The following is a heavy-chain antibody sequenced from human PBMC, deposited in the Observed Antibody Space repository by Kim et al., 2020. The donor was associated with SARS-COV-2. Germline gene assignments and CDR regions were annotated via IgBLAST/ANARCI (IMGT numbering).Heavy chain of an antibody. CDR1: GGTFSSYA. D-gene: IGHD1-26*01. J-gene: IGHJ5*02. CDR2: IIPIFGTA. V-gene: IGHV1-69*13. CDR3: ASVMGIVGDNNWFDP. Sequence: SVKVSCKASGGTFSSYAISWVRQAPGQGLEWMGGIIPIFGTANYAQKFQGRVTITADESTSTAYMELSSLRSEDTAVYYCASVMGIVGDNNWFDPWGQGTLVTVSS.